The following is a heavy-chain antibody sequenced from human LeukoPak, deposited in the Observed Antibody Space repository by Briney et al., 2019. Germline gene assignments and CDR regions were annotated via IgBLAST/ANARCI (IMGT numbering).Heavy chain of an antibody. D-gene: IGHD6-19*01. CDR2: IYPGDSDT. CDR1: GYTFTSYW. V-gene: IGHV5-51*01. J-gene: IGHJ4*02. Sequence: GESLKISCKGSGYTFTSYWIAWVRQMPGKGLEWMGMIYPGDSDTRYSPSFQGQVTISADKSISTASLQWSSLKASDSAMYYCARGGKQWLARFDYWGQGTLVTVSS. CDR3: ARGGKQWLARFDY.